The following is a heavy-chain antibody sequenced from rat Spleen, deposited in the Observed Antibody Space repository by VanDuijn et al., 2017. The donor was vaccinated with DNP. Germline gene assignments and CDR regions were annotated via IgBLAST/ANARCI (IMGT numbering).Heavy chain of an antibody. Sequence: EVQLVESGGVLVQPGRSLKLSCAASGFIFSDYNMAWVRQAPKKGLEWVATISYDGGSTYHRDSVKGRFTISRDNAKSTLYLQMDSLRSEDTATYFCAKPASYGGYWFAYWGQGTLVTVSS. CDR3: AKPASYGGYWFAY. CDR2: ISYDGGST. D-gene: IGHD1-11*01. J-gene: IGHJ3*01. V-gene: IGHV5-7*01. CDR1: GFIFSDYN.